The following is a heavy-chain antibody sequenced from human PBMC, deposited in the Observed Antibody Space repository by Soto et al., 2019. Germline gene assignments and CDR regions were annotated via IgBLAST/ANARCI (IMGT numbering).Heavy chain of an antibody. CDR1: GGTFSSYA. Sequence: SVKVSCKASGGTFSSYAISWVRQAPGQGLEWMGGIIPIFGTANYAQKFQGRVTITADESTSTAYMELSSLRSEDTAVYYCAREGYCISTSCVYFDYWGQGTLVTVSS. CDR2: IIPIFGTA. CDR3: AREGYCISTSCVYFDY. V-gene: IGHV1-69*13. J-gene: IGHJ4*02. D-gene: IGHD2-2*01.